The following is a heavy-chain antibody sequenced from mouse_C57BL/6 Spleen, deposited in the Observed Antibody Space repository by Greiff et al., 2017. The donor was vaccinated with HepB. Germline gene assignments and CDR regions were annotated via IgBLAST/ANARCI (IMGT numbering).Heavy chain of an antibody. J-gene: IGHJ4*01. CDR2: ISSGSSTI. CDR3: ARGTVRGAMDY. CDR1: GFTFSDYG. Sequence: VQLKESGGGLVKPGGSLKLSCAASGFTFSDYGMHWVRQAPEKGLECVAYISSGSSTIYYADTVKGRFTISRDNAKNTLFLQMTSLRSEDTAMYYCARGTVRGAMDYWGQGTSVTVSS. V-gene: IGHV5-17*01. D-gene: IGHD1-1*01.